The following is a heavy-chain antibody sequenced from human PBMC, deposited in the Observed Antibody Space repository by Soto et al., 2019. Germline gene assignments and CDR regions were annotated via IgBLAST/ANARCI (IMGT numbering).Heavy chain of an antibody. CDR3: AKDLGTDDFWSAYYTSYYMDV. CDR1: GFTFSSYA. CDR2: ISGSGDNT. J-gene: IGHJ6*03. D-gene: IGHD3-3*01. V-gene: IGHV3-23*01. Sequence: EVQLLESGGGLVQPGGSLRLSCAASGFTFSSYALNWVRQAPGKGLEWVSVISGSGDNTYYADSVKGRFTISRDNSKNTLYLQMNSLRAEDTAVYYCAKDLGTDDFWSAYYTSYYMDVWGKGTTVTVSS.